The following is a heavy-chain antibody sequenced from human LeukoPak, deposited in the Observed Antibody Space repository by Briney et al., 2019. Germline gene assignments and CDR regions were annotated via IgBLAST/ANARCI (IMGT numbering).Heavy chain of an antibody. Sequence: GGSLRLSCAASGFTFSSYAMHWVRQAPGKGLEWVAVISYDGSNKYYADSVKGRFTISRDNSKNTLYLQIHSLGAEDTAVYYCARATFCSSTSCPFDYWGRGTLVIVSA. CDR2: ISYDGSNK. CDR1: GFTFSSYA. CDR3: ARATFCSSTSCPFDY. V-gene: IGHV3-30*14. J-gene: IGHJ4*02. D-gene: IGHD2-2*01.